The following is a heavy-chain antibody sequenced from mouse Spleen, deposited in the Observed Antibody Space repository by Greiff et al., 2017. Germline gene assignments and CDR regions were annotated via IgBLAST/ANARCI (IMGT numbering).Heavy chain of an antibody. CDR1: GYTFTDYE. V-gene: IGHV1-15*01. J-gene: IGHJ3*01. D-gene: IGHD1-1*02. CDR3: TRSGGTWFAY. CDR2: IDPETGGT. Sequence: VQLQQSGAELVRPGASVTLSCKASGYTFTDYEMHWVKQTPVHGLEWIGAIDPETGGTAYNQKFKGKATLTADKSSSTAYMELRSLTSEDSAVYYCTRSGGTWFAYWGQGTLVTVSA.